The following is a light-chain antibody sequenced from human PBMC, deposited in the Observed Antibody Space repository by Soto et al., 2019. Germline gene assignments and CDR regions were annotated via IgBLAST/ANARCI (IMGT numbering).Light chain of an antibody. CDR2: GAS. CDR3: QQYNNWPLVT. Sequence: EIVMTQSPAPLSVSPGESATLSCRASQSVSTCLAWYQQKPGQAPRLLIFGASTRATGIPARFSGSGSGSEFTLTISSLQSEDFAVYSCQQYNNWPLVTFGGGTKLEIK. CDR1: QSVSTC. V-gene: IGKV3-15*01. J-gene: IGKJ4*01.